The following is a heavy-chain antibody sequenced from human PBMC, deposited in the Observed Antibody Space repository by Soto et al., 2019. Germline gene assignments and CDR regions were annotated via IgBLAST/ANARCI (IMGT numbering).Heavy chain of an antibody. CDR2: ISGSGDRT. J-gene: IGHJ4*02. D-gene: IGHD3-22*01. CDR3: ARDRTMIVVGYYFDY. V-gene: IGHV3-23*01. CDR1: GFTFSSYV. Sequence: GSLRLSCAASGFTFSSYVINLVRQAPGQGLEWVSSISGSGDRTYYADSVKGRFTISRDNSKNTLYLRMNSLRAEDTAIYYCARDRTMIVVGYYFDYWGQGTLVTVSS.